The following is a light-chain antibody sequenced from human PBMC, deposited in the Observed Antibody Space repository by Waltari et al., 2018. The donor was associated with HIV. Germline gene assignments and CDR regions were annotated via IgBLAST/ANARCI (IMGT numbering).Light chain of an antibody. J-gene: IGKJ1*01. V-gene: IGKV2-30*01. Sequence: EAVLTQSPVSLSVALGRPASISCISSQSLIYTDGNTYLNWFHQRPGQSPRRLIYKISTRDSGVPDRVSGSGSVTEFTLHISRVEAEDVGIFYCMQSTHWPGTFGQGTKVEIQ. CDR2: KIS. CDR1: QSLIYTDGNTY. CDR3: MQSTHWPGT.